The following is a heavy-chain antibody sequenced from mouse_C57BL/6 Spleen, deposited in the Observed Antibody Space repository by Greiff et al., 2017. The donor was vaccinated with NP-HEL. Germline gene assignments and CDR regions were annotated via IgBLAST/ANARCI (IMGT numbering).Heavy chain of an antibody. V-gene: IGHV1-59*01. CDR3: ARSGDYYGSSYLDY. CDR1: GYTFTSYW. Sequence: QVQLQQPGAELVRPGTSVKLSCKASGYTFTSYWMHWVKQRPGQGLEWIGVIDPSDSYTNYNQKFKGKATLTVDTSSSTAYMQLSSLTSEDSAVYYCARSGDYYGSSYLDYWGQGTTLTVSS. D-gene: IGHD1-1*01. J-gene: IGHJ2*01. CDR2: IDPSDSYT.